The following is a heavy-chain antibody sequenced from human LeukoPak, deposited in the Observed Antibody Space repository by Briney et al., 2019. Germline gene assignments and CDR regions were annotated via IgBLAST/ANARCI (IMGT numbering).Heavy chain of an antibody. J-gene: IGHJ4*02. V-gene: IGHV3-23*01. CDR2: ISGSGGST. CDR3: ARDRAAADLDY. CDR1: GFTFSSYA. D-gene: IGHD6-13*01. Sequence: GGSLRLSCAASGFTFSSYAMSWVRQAPGKGLEWVSTISGSGGSTYYADSVRGRFTISRDNSKNTLYLQMNSLRAEDTAVYYCARDRAAADLDYWGQGTLVTVSS.